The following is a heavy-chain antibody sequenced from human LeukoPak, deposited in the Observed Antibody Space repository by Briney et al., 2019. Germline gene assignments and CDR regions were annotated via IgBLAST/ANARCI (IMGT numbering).Heavy chain of an antibody. CDR2: INHSGST. D-gene: IGHD1-26*01. Sequence: SETLSLTCTVSVGSISSGGYYWRWIRQHPGKGLEWLGEINHSGSTNYNPSLKSRVTISVDPSKNQFSLKLSSVTAADTAVYYCARGRRTPKWELLRPFDYWGQGTLVTVSS. CDR3: ARGRRTPKWELLRPFDY. V-gene: IGHV4-39*07. J-gene: IGHJ4*02. CDR1: VGSISSGGYY.